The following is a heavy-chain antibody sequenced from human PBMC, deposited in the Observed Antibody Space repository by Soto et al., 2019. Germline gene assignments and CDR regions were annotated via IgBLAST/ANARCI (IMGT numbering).Heavy chain of an antibody. D-gene: IGHD3-10*01. J-gene: IGHJ4*02. CDR1: GGSISSSSYY. Sequence: PSETLSLTCTVSGGSISSSSYYWGWIRQPPGKGLEWIGSIYYSGSTYYNPSLKSRVTISVDTSKNQFSLKLSSVTAADTAVYYCARQDPSGSHYWGQGTLVTVSS. V-gene: IGHV4-39*01. CDR2: IYYSGST. CDR3: ARQDPSGSHY.